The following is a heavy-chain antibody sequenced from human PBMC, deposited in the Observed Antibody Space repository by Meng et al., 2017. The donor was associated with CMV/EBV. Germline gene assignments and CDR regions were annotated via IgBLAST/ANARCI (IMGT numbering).Heavy chain of an antibody. Sequence: SVKVSCKASGGTFSSYTISRVRQAPGQGLEWMGRIIPILGIANYAQKFQGRVTITADKSTSTAYMELSSLRSEDTAVYYCCRELLPYPARYYYYGMDVWGQGTTVTVSS. D-gene: IGHD1-26*01. J-gene: IGHJ6*02. CDR3: CRELLPYPARYYYYGMDV. CDR2: IIPILGIA. CDR1: GGTFSSYT. V-gene: IGHV1-69*02.